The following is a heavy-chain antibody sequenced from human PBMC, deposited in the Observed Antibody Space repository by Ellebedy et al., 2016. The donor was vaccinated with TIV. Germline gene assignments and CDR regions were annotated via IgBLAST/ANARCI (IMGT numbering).Heavy chain of an antibody. D-gene: IGHD3-22*01. J-gene: IGHJ6*02. CDR2: IYPGDSDT. Sequence: GESLKISCKGSGYSFTSYWIGWVRQMPGKGLEWMGIIYPGDSDTRYSPSFQGQVTISADKSISTAYLQWSSLKASDTAMYYCARHSLSMIFPGGMDVWGQGTTVTVSS. CDR1: GYSFTSYW. V-gene: IGHV5-51*01. CDR3: ARHSLSMIFPGGMDV.